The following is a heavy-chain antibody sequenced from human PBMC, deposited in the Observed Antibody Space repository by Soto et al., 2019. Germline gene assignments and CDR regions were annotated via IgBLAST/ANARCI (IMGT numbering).Heavy chain of an antibody. CDR1: GFTFTNYA. J-gene: IGHJ4*02. D-gene: IGHD3-22*01. CDR3: AKAGALSSAYRFDL. Sequence: GGSLRLSCAASGFTFTNYAMNWVRQAPGKGLEWVSTITGTSSNTYYADSVKGRLTISRDNSKNTLFLQIDSLRPDDTAVYYCAKAGALSSAYRFDLWGQGTLVTVSS. CDR2: ITGTSSNT. V-gene: IGHV3-23*01.